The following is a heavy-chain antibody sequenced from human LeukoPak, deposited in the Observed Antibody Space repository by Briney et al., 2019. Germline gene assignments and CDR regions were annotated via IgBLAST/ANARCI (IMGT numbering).Heavy chain of an antibody. Sequence: GGSLRLSCAASGFAFSSYAMSWVRQAPGKGLEWVSAISGSGGSTYYADSVKGRFTISRDNSKNTLYLQMNSLRAEDTAVYYCAKRSYGSGSYYNNPPYYFDYWGQGTLVTVSS. V-gene: IGHV3-23*01. D-gene: IGHD3-10*01. CDR1: GFAFSSYA. CDR3: AKRSYGSGSYYNNPPYYFDY. J-gene: IGHJ4*02. CDR2: ISGSGGST.